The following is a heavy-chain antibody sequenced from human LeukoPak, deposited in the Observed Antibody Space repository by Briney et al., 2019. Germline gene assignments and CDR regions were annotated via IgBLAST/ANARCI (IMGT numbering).Heavy chain of an antibody. V-gene: IGHV3-11*04. CDR1: GFTVSSSY. CDR2: ISSSGSTI. CDR3: ARDGPEQWLVLEYFQH. D-gene: IGHD6-19*01. J-gene: IGHJ1*01. Sequence: PGGSLRLSCAASGFTVSSSYMSWIRQAPGKGLEWVSYISSSGSTIYYADSVKGRFTISRDNAKNSLYLQMNSLRAEDTAVYYCARDGPEQWLVLEYFQHWGQGTLVTVSS.